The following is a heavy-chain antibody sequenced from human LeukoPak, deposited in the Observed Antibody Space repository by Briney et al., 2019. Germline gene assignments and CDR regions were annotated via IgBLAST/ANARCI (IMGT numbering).Heavy chain of an antibody. J-gene: IGHJ3*01. D-gene: IGHD3-3*01. CDR2: INPKTGGT. Sequence: ASVKVSCKTSGYTFTGHYIHWVRQAPGHGLQWMGWINPKTGGTGYAQDFHDRVTMTSDTSITTAYLTLSGLRSDDTAIYYCARIVFGVVNDALGLWGQGTLVSV. CDR1: GYTFTGHY. V-gene: IGHV1-2*02. CDR3: ARIVFGVVNDALGL.